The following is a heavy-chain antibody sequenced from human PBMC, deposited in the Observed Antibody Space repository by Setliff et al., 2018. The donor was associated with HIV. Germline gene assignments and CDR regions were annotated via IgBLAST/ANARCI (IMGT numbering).Heavy chain of an antibody. V-gene: IGHV3-23*01. Sequence: GGSLRLSCAASGITFSSYAMSWVRQAPGKGLEWVSGISGSGGSTYYADSVKGRFTISRDNSKNTLYLQMNSLRVEDTALYYCAKVLDIATTGRRLGVLDIWGQGTMVTVSS. CDR3: AKVLDIATTGRRLGVLDI. D-gene: IGHD6-13*01. CDR1: GITFSSYA. CDR2: ISGSGGST. J-gene: IGHJ3*02.